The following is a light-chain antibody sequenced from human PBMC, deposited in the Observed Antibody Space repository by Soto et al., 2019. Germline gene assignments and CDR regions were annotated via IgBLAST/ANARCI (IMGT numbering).Light chain of an antibody. CDR2: EVS. V-gene: IGLV2-8*01. Sequence: QSVLTQPPSASGSPGQSVTISCTGTSSDVGGYNYVSRYQQHPGKAPKLMIYEVSKRPSGVPDRFSGSKSGNTASLTVSGLQAEDEADYYCSSYAGSNNLVFGGGTQLTVL. CDR1: SSDVGGYNY. J-gene: IGLJ2*01. CDR3: SSYAGSNNLV.